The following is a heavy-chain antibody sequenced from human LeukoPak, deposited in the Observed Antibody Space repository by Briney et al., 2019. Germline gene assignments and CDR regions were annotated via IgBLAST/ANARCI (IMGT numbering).Heavy chain of an antibody. D-gene: IGHD2-8*01. CDR2: IYHSGSI. V-gene: IGHV4-4*02. J-gene: IGHJ6*02. CDR1: GFTVSSNY. Sequence: GSLRLSCAASGFTVSSNYMSWVRQAPGKGLEWIGEIYHSGSINYNPSLKSRVTISVDKSKNQLSLRLTSVTAADTAVYYCARDNGAIRAYYYHGMDVWGQGTTVTVSS. CDR3: ARDNGAIRAYYYHGMDV.